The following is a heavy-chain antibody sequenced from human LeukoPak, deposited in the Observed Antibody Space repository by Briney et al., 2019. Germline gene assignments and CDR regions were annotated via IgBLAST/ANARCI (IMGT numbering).Heavy chain of an antibody. Sequence: SETLSLTCAVYGGSFSGYYWSWIRQPPGKGLEWIGEINNSGSTNYNPSLKSRVTISVDTSKNQFSLKLSSVTAADTAVYYCARRKRGVVVAATGKYNWFDPWGQGTLVTVSS. CDR3: ARRKRGVVVAATGKYNWFDP. CDR2: INNSGST. J-gene: IGHJ5*02. D-gene: IGHD2-15*01. V-gene: IGHV4-34*01. CDR1: GGSFSGYY.